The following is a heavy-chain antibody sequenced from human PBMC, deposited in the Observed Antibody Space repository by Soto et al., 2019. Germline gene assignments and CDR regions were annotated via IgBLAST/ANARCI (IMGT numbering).Heavy chain of an antibody. D-gene: IGHD5-12*01. CDR3: AKGDTIIDY. CDR2: ISGSGGSP. J-gene: IGHJ4*02. Sequence: GSLRLSCAASGFTFSSYAMSWVRQTPGKGLEWVSGISGSGGSPCYADSVKGRFTISRDNSKNTLYLQMNSLRAEDTAVYYCAKGDTIIDYWGQGTLVTVSS. CDR1: GFTFSSYA. V-gene: IGHV3-23*01.